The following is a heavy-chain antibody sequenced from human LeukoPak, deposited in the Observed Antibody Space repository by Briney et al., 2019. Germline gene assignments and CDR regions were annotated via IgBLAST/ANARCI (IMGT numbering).Heavy chain of an antibody. J-gene: IGHJ4*02. CDR1: GFTFSSYS. Sequence: GGSLRLSCAASGFTFSSYSMNWVRQAPGKGLEWVSSIRSSSSYIYYADSVKGRFTISRDNAKNSLYLQMNSLRAEDTAVYYCAEGASDIVVVTSIYYFDYWGQGTLVTVSS. CDR3: AEGASDIVVVTSIYYFDY. V-gene: IGHV3-21*01. CDR2: IRSSSSYI. D-gene: IGHD2-2*01.